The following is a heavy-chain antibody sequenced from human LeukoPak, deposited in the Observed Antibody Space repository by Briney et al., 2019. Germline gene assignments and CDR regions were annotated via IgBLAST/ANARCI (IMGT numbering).Heavy chain of an antibody. CDR3: ARVSCSSTSCYIDY. CDR2: IYYSGST. Sequence: SQTLSLTCTVSGGSISSGGYYWSWIRQHPGKGLEWIGYIYYSGSTYYNPSLKSRVTISVDTSKNQFSLKLSSVTAADTAVYYYARVSCSSTSCYIDYWGQGTLVTVSS. J-gene: IGHJ4*02. CDR1: GGSISSGGYY. D-gene: IGHD2-2*02. V-gene: IGHV4-31*03.